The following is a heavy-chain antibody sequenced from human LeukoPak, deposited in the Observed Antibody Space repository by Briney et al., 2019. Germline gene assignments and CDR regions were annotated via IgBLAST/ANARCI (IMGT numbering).Heavy chain of an antibody. D-gene: IGHD3-3*01. V-gene: IGHV3-30*18. CDR2: ISYDGSNK. CDR1: GFTFSSYG. CDR3: AKEDAEWKYYFDY. Sequence: GGSLRLSCAASGFTFSSYGMHWVRQAPGKGLEWVAVISYDGSNKYYADSVKGRFTISRDNSKNTLYLQMNSLRAEDTAVYYCAKEDAEWKYYFDYWGQGTLVTASS. J-gene: IGHJ4*02.